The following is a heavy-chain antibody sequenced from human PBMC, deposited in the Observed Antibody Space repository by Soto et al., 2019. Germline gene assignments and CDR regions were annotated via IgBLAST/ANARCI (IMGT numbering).Heavy chain of an antibody. Sequence: SVKVSCKASGGTFSSYAISWVRQAPGQGLEWMGGIIPIFGTANYAQKFQGRVTITADESTSTAYMELSSLRSEDTAVYYCAREGGYGSGSYYRNDAFDIWGQGKMVTVSS. CDR3: AREGGYGSGSYYRNDAFDI. CDR2: IIPIFGTA. D-gene: IGHD3-10*01. J-gene: IGHJ3*02. V-gene: IGHV1-69*13. CDR1: GGTFSSYA.